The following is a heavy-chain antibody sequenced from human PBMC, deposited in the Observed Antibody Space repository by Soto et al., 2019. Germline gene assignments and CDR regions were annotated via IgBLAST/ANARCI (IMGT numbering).Heavy chain of an antibody. J-gene: IGHJ5*02. CDR3: ARLNLFFVSWGYDHVGWFAP. V-gene: IGHV4-59*08. CDR2: IYYGGST. CDR1: GGSFSPNY. Sequence: SETLSLTCTVSGGSFSPNYWSWIRQPPGKGLEWVGYIYYGGSTSYNPSLKSRVTISLETSKSQFSLRLTSVTAADSAVYYCARLNLFFVSWGYDHVGWFAPGGRGTLVPVSA. D-gene: IGHD3-22*01.